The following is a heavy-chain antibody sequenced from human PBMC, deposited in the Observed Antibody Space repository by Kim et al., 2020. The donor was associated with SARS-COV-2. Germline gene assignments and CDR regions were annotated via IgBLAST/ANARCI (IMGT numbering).Heavy chain of an antibody. CDR1: GFTFSSYA. CDR3: ARGELGTLNAFDV. V-gene: IGHV3-30*04. Sequence: GGSLRLSCAASGFTFSSYAMHWVRQAPGKGQEWVAVISYDGRNQYYTDSVRGRVIISRDNSKDTLDLQMNNLGAEETAVDYCARGELGTLNAFDVGGQG. D-gene: IGHD3-10*01. CDR2: ISYDGRNQ. J-gene: IGHJ3*01.